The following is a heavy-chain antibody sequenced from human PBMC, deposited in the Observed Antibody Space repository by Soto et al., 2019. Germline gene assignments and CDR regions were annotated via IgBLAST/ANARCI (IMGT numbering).Heavy chain of an antibody. Sequence: EVQLVESGGVLVQPGGSLRLSCAASGFSFSGRWMHWVRQAPGKGLVWVSRINSDGSNTNYADSVKGRFTISRDNAKNTRYLQMNSLRAKDTAVYYCVRRFGGHSEGAFDVWGQGTLVTVSS. CDR3: VRRFGGHSEGAFDV. D-gene: IGHD2-21*02. CDR2: INSDGSNT. CDR1: GFSFSGRW. V-gene: IGHV3-74*01. J-gene: IGHJ3*01.